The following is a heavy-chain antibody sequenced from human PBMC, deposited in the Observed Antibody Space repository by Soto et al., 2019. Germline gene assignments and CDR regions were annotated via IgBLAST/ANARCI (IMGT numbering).Heavy chain of an antibody. D-gene: IGHD2-8*01. CDR2: IYYSGST. V-gene: IGHV4-59*08. CDR3: ARRDCTNGVCYFDY. Sequence: SETLSLTCTVSGGSISSYYWSWIRQPPGKGLEWIGYIYYSGSTNYNPSLKSRVTISVDTSKNQFSLKLSSVTAADTAVYYCARRDCTNGVCYFDYWGQGTLVTVSS. CDR1: GGSISSYY. J-gene: IGHJ4*02.